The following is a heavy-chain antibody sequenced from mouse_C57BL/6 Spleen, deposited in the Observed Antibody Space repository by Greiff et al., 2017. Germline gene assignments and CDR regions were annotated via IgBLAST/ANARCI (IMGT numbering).Heavy chain of an antibody. J-gene: IGHJ4*01. V-gene: IGHV1-80*01. CDR2: IYPGDGDT. D-gene: IGHD1-1*01. Sequence: VKLMESGAELVKPGASVKISCKASGYAFSSYWMNWVKQRPGKGLEWIGQIYPGDGDTNYNGKFKGKATLTADKSSSTAYMQLSSLTSEDSAVYFFARADYYGSGGAMDYWGQGTSVTVSS. CDR3: ARADYYGSGGAMDY. CDR1: GYAFSSYW.